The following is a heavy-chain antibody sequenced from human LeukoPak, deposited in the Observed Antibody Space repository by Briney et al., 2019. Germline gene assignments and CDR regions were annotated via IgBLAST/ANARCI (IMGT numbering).Heavy chain of an antibody. D-gene: IGHD4-17*01. CDR1: GFTFSSYA. CDR3: ARDRSGGDYDKVNGFDP. V-gene: IGHV3-30-3*01. CDR2: ISYDGSNK. J-gene: IGHJ5*02. Sequence: PGGSLRLSCAASGFTFSSYAMHWVRQAPGKGLEWVAVISYDGSNKYYADSVKGRFTISRDNSKNTLYLQMNSLRAEDTAVYYCARDRSGGDYDKVNGFDPWGQGTLVTVSS.